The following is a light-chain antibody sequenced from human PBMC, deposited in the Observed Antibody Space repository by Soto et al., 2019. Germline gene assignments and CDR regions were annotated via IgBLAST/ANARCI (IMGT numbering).Light chain of an antibody. V-gene: IGLV2-23*01. CDR3: CSFADHYTYV. J-gene: IGLJ1*01. CDR2: EGN. CDR1: SSDVGSYDL. Sequence: QSALTQPASVSGSPGQSITISCTGTSSDVGSYDLVSWYQQHPGKAPQLIICEGNKRPSGVSNRFSGSKSGNTASLTISGLQAEDEADYYCCSFADHYTYVFGTGNKV.